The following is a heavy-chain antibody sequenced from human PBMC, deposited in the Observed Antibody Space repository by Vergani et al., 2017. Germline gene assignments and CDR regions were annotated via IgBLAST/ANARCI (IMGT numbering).Heavy chain of an antibody. V-gene: IGHV1-69*01. CDR3: ASGGDILVVPAAKNWFDP. D-gene: IGHD2-2*01. J-gene: IGHJ5*02. CDR1: GGTFSSYA. CDR2: IIPIFGTA. Sequence: QVQLVQSGAAVKKPGSSVKVSCKASGGTFSSYAISWVRQAPGQGLEWMGGIIPIFGTANYSQKFQGRVTITADESTSTAYMELSSLRSEDTAVYYCASGGDILVVPAAKNWFDPWGQGTLVTVSS.